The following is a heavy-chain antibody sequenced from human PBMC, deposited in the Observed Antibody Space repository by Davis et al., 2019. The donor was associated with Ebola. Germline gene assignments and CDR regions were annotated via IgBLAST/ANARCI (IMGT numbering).Heavy chain of an antibody. CDR1: GFTFSNYW. CDR3: VTENWYRFES. V-gene: IGHV3-72*01. D-gene: IGHD1/OR15-1a*01. J-gene: IGHJ4*02. CDR2: SRNQENHYNT. Sequence: GESLKISCAASGFTFSNYWMSWVRLTPGTGLEWVGLSRNQENHYNTEYAASVRGRFTISRDDSKKSMYLQMNSLRTEDTAVYYCVTENWYRFESWGQGTLVTVSS.